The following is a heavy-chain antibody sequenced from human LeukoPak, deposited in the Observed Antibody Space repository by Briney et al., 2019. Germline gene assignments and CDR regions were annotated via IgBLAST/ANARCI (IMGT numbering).Heavy chain of an antibody. V-gene: IGHV3-23*01. CDR1: GFTFSSSA. Sequence: GGSLRLSCAASGFTFSSSAMSWVRQAPGKGLEWVSTISDNGGSTYYADSVKGRFTISRDNSKTTLNLQMNSLRAEDTAVYYCAKGIGLAVAGLHYWGQGTLVTVSS. CDR3: AKGIGLAVAGLHY. J-gene: IGHJ4*02. CDR2: ISDNGGST. D-gene: IGHD6-19*01.